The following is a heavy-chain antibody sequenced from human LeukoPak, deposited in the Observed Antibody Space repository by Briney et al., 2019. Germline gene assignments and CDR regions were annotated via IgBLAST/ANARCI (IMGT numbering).Heavy chain of an antibody. V-gene: IGHV3-7*01. D-gene: IGHD3-22*01. Sequence: GGSLRLSCAASGFTFSTYNMAWVRQAPGKGLEWVANIKKDGSEKYYVDSVKGRFTISRDNAKTSLYLQMNSLRAEDTAVYYCANSRYDSSGYYGIIGYWGQGTLVTVSS. CDR1: GFTFSTYN. J-gene: IGHJ4*02. CDR2: IKKDGSEK. CDR3: ANSRYDSSGYYGIIGY.